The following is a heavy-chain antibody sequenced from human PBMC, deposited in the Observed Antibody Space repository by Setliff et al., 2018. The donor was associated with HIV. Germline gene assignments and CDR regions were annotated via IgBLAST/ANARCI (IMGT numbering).Heavy chain of an antibody. J-gene: IGHJ3*02. CDR1: GFTFSSYE. V-gene: IGHV3-48*03. CDR2: ISSRGDTI. CDR3: ARLWGLKEGTFDI. Sequence: PGGSLRLSCAASGFTFSSYEFNWVRQAPGKGLEWVSYISSRGDTIYDADSVKGRFTISRDNAKSSLYLQMNSLRAEDTAIYYCARLWGLKEGTFDIWGQGTMVTVSS. D-gene: IGHD3-16*01.